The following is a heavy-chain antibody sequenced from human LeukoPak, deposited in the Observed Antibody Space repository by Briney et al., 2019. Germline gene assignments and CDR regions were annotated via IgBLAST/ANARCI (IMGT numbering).Heavy chain of an antibody. CDR3: ARVGFEVGATTYNWFDP. D-gene: IGHD1-26*01. V-gene: IGHV1-2*06. Sequence: ASVKVSCKASGYXFTGYYIHWVRQAPGQGREWMGRINPNSGGTNYAQKFQGRVTMTRDTSISTAYMELSRLRSDDTAVYYCARVGFEVGATTYNWFDPWGQGTLVTVSS. J-gene: IGHJ5*02. CDR1: GYXFTGYY. CDR2: INPNSGGT.